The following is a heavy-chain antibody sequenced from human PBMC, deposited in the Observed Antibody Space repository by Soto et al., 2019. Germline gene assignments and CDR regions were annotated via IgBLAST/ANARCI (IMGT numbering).Heavy chain of an antibody. V-gene: IGHV4-61*01. CDR2: VYYGGTT. CDR1: GGSVSDKTYY. D-gene: IGHD4-17*01. Sequence: SETLSLTCSVSGGSVSDKTYYWSWIRQPPGKRLEWIGYVYYGGTTNYNPPLKSRVTISVDLSKNRFSLRLSSVTTADTALYYCARTTAVPNTLRSRYFFDYWGQGTLVTVSS. J-gene: IGHJ4*02. CDR3: ARTTAVPNTLRSRYFFDY.